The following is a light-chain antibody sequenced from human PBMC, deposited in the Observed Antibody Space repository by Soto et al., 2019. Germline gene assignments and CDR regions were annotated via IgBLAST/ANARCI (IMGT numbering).Light chain of an antibody. Sequence: DIQMTQSPSSLSASVGDRVTITCQASQDLKNFLNWFQQKPGKAPELLIYDVSILEKGVPSRFSGSGSATQFTLAISSLQPEDVATYYCQHYVSLPLTFGGGTKVEI. CDR1: QDLKNF. V-gene: IGKV1-33*01. CDR3: QHYVSLPLT. J-gene: IGKJ4*01. CDR2: DVS.